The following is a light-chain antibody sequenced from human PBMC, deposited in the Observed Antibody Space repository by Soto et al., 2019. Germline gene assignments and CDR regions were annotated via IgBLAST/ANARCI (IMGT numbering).Light chain of an antibody. J-gene: IGLJ1*01. V-gene: IGLV2-23*01. CDR3: FSYAGSSGYV. CDR1: SSDVGSYNL. Sequence: QSALTQPASVSGSPGQSITISCTGTSSDVGSYNLVSWYQQHPGKAPKLMIYEGSKRPSGVSNRFSGSKSGNTASLTISGLQAEDEADYYCFSYAGSSGYVFGTGTKVTVL. CDR2: EGS.